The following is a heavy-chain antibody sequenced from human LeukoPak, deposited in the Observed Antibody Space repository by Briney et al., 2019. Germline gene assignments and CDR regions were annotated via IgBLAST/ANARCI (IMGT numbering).Heavy chain of an antibody. Sequence: ASVKVSCKASGYTFTGYYIHWVRQAPGQGLEWMGRINPKSGDTSYAKKFQDRVIITRDTSIITAYMEMSRLTSDDTAVYYCARDGYGDYEVGTYWGQGTLVTVSS. CDR2: INPKSGDT. CDR3: ARDGYGDYEVGTY. J-gene: IGHJ4*02. D-gene: IGHD4-17*01. V-gene: IGHV1-2*06. CDR1: GYTFTGYY.